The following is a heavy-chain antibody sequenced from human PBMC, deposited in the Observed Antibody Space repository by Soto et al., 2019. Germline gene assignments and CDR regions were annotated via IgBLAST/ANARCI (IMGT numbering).Heavy chain of an antibody. J-gene: IGHJ4*02. Sequence: GGSLRLSCAASGFTFSSYAMSWVRQAPGKGLEWVSAISGSGGSTYYADSVKGRFTISRDNSKNTLYLQMNSLRAEDTAVYYCATHPKVYDILTGYSNFDYWGQGTLVTVSS. CDR3: ATHPKVYDILTGYSNFDY. D-gene: IGHD3-9*01. CDR2: ISGSGGST. V-gene: IGHV3-23*01. CDR1: GFTFSSYA.